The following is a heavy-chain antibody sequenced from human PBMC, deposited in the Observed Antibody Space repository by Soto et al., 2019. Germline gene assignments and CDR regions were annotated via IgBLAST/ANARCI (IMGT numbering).Heavy chain of an antibody. V-gene: IGHV4-30-4*01. CDR3: SRGSTSYGFLT. J-gene: IGHJ5*02. CDR1: GDSMGSGDYY. CDR2: SYYLGTT. Sequence: QVQLQESGPGLVKPSQTLSLTCTVSGDSMGSGDYYWTWIRQPPGKGLEWIGYSYYLGTTFYNPPPDSRVNIPIDTSNNHFSLRLTSVTAADTAVYYCSRGSTSYGFLTWGQATLVTVSS. D-gene: IGHD3-10*01.